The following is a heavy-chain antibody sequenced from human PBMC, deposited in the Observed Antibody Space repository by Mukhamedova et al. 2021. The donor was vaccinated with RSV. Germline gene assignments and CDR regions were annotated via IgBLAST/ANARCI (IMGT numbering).Heavy chain of an antibody. D-gene: IGHD3-10*01. CDR2: INHSGST. CDR3: ARLWFWDPRSFDP. V-gene: IGHV4-34*01. J-gene: IGHJ5*02. Sequence: GYYWSWIRQPPGKGLEWIGEINHSGSTNYNPSLKSRVTISVDTSKNQFSLKLSSVTAADTAVYYCARLWFWDPRSFDPWGQGTLVT. CDR1: GYY.